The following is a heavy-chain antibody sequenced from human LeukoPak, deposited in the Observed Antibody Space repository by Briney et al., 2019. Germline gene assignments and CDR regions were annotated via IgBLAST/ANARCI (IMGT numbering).Heavy chain of an antibody. CDR2: ISYDGSNK. CDR1: GGSFSSYA. J-gene: IGHJ4*02. Sequence: SCKASGGSFSSYAMHWVRQAPGKGLEWVAVISYDGSNKYYADSVKGRFTISRDNSKNTLYLQMNSLRAEDTAVYYCARPPLYSGYDKLNDYWGQGTLVTVSS. D-gene: IGHD5-12*01. V-gene: IGHV3-30-3*01. CDR3: ARPPLYSGYDKLNDY.